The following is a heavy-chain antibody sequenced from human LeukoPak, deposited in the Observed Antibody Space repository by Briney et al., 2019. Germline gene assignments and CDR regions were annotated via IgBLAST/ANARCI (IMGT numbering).Heavy chain of an antibody. V-gene: IGHV4-4*07. J-gene: IGHJ4*02. CDR3: AKDRVGAVDFDY. CDR1: GASISSYH. CDR2: LSASGTT. D-gene: IGHD1-26*01. Sequence: SETLSLTCTVSGASISSYHWSWIRQPAGMGLEWIGRLSASGTTNYNPSLKSRVIISVDKSKNQFSLKVNSVTAADTAVYYCAKDRVGAVDFDYWGLGTLVTVSS.